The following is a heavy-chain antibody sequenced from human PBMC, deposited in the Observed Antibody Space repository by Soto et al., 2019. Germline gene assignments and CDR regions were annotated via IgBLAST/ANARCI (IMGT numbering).Heavy chain of an antibody. V-gene: IGHV4-34*01. CDR3: ARGPIVVVPAAPHRAFDY. D-gene: IGHD2-2*01. J-gene: IGHJ4*02. CDR1: GGSFSGYY. Sequence: QVQLQQWGAGLLKPSETLSLTCAVYGGSFSGYYWSWIRQPPGKGLEWIGEIKHSGSTNYNPSLKSRVTISVDTAKNQFSLKLSSVTAADTAVYYCARGPIVVVPAAPHRAFDYWGQGTLVTVSS. CDR2: IKHSGST.